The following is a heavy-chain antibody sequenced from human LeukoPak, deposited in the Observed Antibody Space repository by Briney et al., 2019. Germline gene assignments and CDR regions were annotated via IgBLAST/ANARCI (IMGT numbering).Heavy chain of an antibody. V-gene: IGHV4-39*01. CDR2: IYYSGST. J-gene: IGHJ4*02. D-gene: IGHD3-10*01. CDR3: ARFGELLGVGYFDY. Sequence: SETLSLTCTVSRGSISSSSYYWGWIRQPPGKGLEWIGSIYYSGSTYYNPSLKSRVTISVDTSKNQFSLKLSSVTAADTAVYYCARFGELLGVGYFDYWGQGTLVTVSS. CDR1: RGSISSSSYY.